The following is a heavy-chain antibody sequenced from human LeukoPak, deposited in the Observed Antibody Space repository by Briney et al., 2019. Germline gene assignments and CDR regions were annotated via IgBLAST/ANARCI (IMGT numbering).Heavy chain of an antibody. CDR3: AGLGESTTDFAS. V-gene: IGHV3-21*01. Sequence: GGSLRLSCAASGFTFSLYWMHWVRQVPGKGLEWVSSISSITSSYIHYADSVKGRFTISRDNVKNSLYLQMNSLRAEDTAVYYCAGLGESTTDFASWGQETLVTVPS. CDR2: ISSITSSYI. J-gene: IGHJ4*02. D-gene: IGHD1-14*01. CDR1: GFTFSLYW.